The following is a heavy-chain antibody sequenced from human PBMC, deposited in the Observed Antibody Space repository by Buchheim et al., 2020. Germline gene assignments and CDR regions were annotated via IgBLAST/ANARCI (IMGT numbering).Heavy chain of an antibody. CDR2: INHSGST. V-gene: IGHV4-34*01. CDR3: ARGLSIAARV. D-gene: IGHD6-6*01. J-gene: IGHJ4*02. CDR1: GGAFSGYY. Sequence: QVQLQQWGAGLLKPSETLSLTCAVSGGAFSGYYWSWIRQPPGKGLEWIGEINHSGSTNYNPSLKSRVTISVDTSKNQFSLKLSSVTAADTAVYYCARGLSIAARVWGQGTL.